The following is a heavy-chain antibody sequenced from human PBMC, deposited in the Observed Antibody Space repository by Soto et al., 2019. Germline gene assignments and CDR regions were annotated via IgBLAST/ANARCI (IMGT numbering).Heavy chain of an antibody. J-gene: IGHJ3*02. V-gene: IGHV3-66*01. D-gene: IGHD2-15*01. CDR1: GFTVSSNY. CDR2: IYSGGST. CDR3: ARYLGYCSGGSCPLDAFDI. Sequence: EVQLVESGGGLVQPGGSLRLSCAASGFTVSSNYMSWVRQAPGKGLEWVSVIYSGGSTYYADSVKGRFTISRDNSKNTLYLQMNSLRAEVTAVYYCARYLGYCSGGSCPLDAFDIWGQGTMVTVSS.